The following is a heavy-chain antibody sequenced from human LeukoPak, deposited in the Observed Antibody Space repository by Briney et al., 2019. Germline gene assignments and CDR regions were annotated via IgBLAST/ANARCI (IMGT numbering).Heavy chain of an antibody. V-gene: IGHV3-33*01. CDR1: GFTFSSYV. Sequence: GGSLRLSCAASGFTFSSYVMHWVRQAPGKGLEWVTVIWYDGSNKYYADSVKGRFTISRDNSKNTLYLQMNSLRAEDTAVYYCAREVAVAGRTGYFDLWGRGTLVTVSS. J-gene: IGHJ2*01. CDR2: IWYDGSNK. CDR3: AREVAVAGRTGYFDL. D-gene: IGHD6-19*01.